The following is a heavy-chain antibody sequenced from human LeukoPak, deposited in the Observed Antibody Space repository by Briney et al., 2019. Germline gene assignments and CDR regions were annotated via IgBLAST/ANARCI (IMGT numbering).Heavy chain of an antibody. CDR3: ASKHLRGYSYDPAEVYFDY. CDR1: VGTFSSYS. V-gene: IGHV1-69*05. CDR2: IIPIFGTA. J-gene: IGHJ4*02. D-gene: IGHD5-18*01. Sequence: GASVKVSCKASVGTFSSYSVSWVRQAPGQGLEWMGRIIPIFGTANYAQKFQGRVTITTDESTSTAYMELSSLRSEDTAVYYCASKHLRGYSYDPAEVYFDYWGQGTLVTVSS.